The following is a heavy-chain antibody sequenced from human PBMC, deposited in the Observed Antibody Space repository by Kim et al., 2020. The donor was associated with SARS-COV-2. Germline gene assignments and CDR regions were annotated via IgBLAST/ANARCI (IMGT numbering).Heavy chain of an antibody. V-gene: IGHV3-30*01. Sequence: YSASSRKGRFTISRDNSTNALYLQMNSLTAEDTAMYYCATNPVGRYYFDYWGQGTLVTVSS. CDR3: ATNPVGRYYFDY. J-gene: IGHJ4*02. D-gene: IGHD4-17*01.